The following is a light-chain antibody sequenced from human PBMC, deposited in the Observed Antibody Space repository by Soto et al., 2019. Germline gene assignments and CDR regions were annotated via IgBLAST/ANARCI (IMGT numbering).Light chain of an antibody. Sequence: QSALTQPASVSGSPGQSITISCTGTSSDVGGYNYVSWYQQHPGKAPKLMIYDVSNRPSGVSIRFSGSKSGNTDSLTISGLQAEDEDDYYCSSYTSSSTLLYVFGTGTKLTVL. V-gene: IGLV2-14*01. J-gene: IGLJ1*01. CDR3: SSYTSSSTLLYV. CDR2: DVS. CDR1: SSDVGGYNY.